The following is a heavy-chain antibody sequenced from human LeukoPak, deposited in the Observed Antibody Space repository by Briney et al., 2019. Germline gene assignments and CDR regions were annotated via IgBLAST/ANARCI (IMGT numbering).Heavy chain of an antibody. CDR1: GGSISSGGYY. CDR2: IYHSGST. J-gene: IGHJ4*02. D-gene: IGHD2-21*02. CDR3: ARIQHSDCGGDCRAFDY. Sequence: SETLSLTCTVSGGSISSGGYYWSWIRQPPGKGLEWIGYIYHSGSTYYNPSLKSRVTISVDKSKNQFSLKLSSVTAADTAVYYCARIQHSDCGGDCRAFDYWGQGTLVTVSS. V-gene: IGHV4-30-2*01.